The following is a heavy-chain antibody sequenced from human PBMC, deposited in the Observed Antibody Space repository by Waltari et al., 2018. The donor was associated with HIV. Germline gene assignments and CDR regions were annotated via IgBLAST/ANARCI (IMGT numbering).Heavy chain of an antibody. V-gene: IGHV3-7*01. CDR3: ATSRTFDY. Sequence: DVQLVESGGGLVQPGGSLRLSCIASGFTFSSYWRSWVRQAPGQGLEGVANIKQDGSDKHYVDSVKGRFTISRDNVKNSLYLQMNSLRAEDTAVYYCATSRTFDYWGQGTLVTVSS. J-gene: IGHJ4*02. CDR1: GFTFSSYW. CDR2: IKQDGSDK.